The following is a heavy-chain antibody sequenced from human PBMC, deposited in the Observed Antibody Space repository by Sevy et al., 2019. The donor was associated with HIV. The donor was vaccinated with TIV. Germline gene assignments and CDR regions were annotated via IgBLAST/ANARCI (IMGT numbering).Heavy chain of an antibody. D-gene: IGHD2-21*01. CDR2: MYFSGRT. J-gene: IGHJ4*02. V-gene: IGHV4-39*01. Sequence: ETLSLTCSVSGGSISRSSYDWGWIRQPPGKGLEWIGRMYFSGRTSYNPSLKSRITISVDTSKNQFSLKLTSVTVADTAVYYCARQGGIVDRAFDFWGQGTLVTVSS. CDR1: GGSISRSSYD. CDR3: ARQGGIVDRAFDF.